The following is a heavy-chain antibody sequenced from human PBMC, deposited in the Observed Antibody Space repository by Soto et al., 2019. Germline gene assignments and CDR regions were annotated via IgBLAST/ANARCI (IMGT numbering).Heavy chain of an antibody. V-gene: IGHV4-61*01. CDR2: IYYSGST. D-gene: IGHD2-8*01. CDR1: GGSVSSGSYY. CDR3: ARAYASPHCTNGVCFFDY. Sequence: PSETLSLTCTVSGGSVSSGSYYWSWIRQPPGKGLEWIGYIYYSGSTNYNPSLKSRVTISVDTSKNQFSLKLSSVTAADTAVYYCARAYASPHCTNGVCFFDYWGQGTLVTVSS. J-gene: IGHJ4*02.